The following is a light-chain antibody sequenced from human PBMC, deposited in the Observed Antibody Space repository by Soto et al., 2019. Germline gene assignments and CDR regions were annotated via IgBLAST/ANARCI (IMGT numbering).Light chain of an antibody. CDR2: SAS. V-gene: IGKV3-20*01. CDR3: QQYGSSPLVN. J-gene: IGKJ3*01. Sequence: EMVLTRSPGTLSLSPGERATLSCRASQSVNGDYLAWYQQKPGQPPRLLIYSASSRATGIPDRFSGSGSGTDFTLTISRLEPEDFALYYCQQYGSSPLVNFGHGTKVDI. CDR1: QSVNGDY.